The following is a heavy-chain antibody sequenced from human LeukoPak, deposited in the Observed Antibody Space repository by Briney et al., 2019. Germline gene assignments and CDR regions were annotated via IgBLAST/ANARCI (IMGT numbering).Heavy chain of an antibody. CDR1: GGSISSYY. CDR3: ARVREVVEMDK. Sequence: PSETLSLTCTVSGGSISSYYWSWIRQPPGKGLEWIGYIYYSGSTNYNPSLKSRVTISVDTSRNQFSLKLSSVTAADTAVYYCARVREVVEMDKWGQGTLVTVSS. J-gene: IGHJ4*02. D-gene: IGHD5-24*01. V-gene: IGHV4-59*01. CDR2: IYYSGST.